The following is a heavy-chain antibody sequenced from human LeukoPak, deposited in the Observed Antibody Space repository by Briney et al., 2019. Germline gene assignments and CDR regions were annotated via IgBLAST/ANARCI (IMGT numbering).Heavy chain of an antibody. Sequence: RASVKVSCKASGYTFTGYYMHWVRQAPGQGLEWMGWINPSSDSTNYAQNFQGRVTMTRDTSISTAYMELSRLSSDDTAVYYCARNGPYSSGWYLDYWGKGTLVTVSS. V-gene: IGHV1-2*02. CDR1: GYTFTGYY. D-gene: IGHD6-19*01. CDR2: INPSSDST. J-gene: IGHJ4*02. CDR3: ARNGPYSSGWYLDY.